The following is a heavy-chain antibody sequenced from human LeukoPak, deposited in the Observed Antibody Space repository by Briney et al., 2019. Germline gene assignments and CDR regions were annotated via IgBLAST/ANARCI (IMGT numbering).Heavy chain of an antibody. V-gene: IGHV3-72*01. Sequence: GGSLRLSCAASGFTFSDHYMDWVRQAPGKGLEWVGRTRNKANSYTTEYAASVKDRFTISRDDSKNSLYLQMNSLRAEDTAVYYCARAPRGDYACFQHWGQGTLVTVSS. CDR1: GFTFSDHY. CDR2: TRNKANSYTT. D-gene: IGHD4-17*01. CDR3: ARAPRGDYACFQH. J-gene: IGHJ1*01.